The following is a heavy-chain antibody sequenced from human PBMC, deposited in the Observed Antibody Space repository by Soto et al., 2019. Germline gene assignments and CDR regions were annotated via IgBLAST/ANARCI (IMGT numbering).Heavy chain of an antibody. Sequence: SSETLSLTCTVSGGSISSSSYYWGWIRQPPGKGLEWIWSIYYSGSTYYNPSLKSRVTISVDTSKNQFSLKLSSVTAADTAVYYCARGLELGIYYYYYGMDVWGQGTTVTVSS. J-gene: IGHJ6*02. CDR1: GGSISSSSYY. CDR2: IYYSGST. D-gene: IGHD7-27*01. CDR3: ARGLELGIYYYYYGMDV. V-gene: IGHV4-39*07.